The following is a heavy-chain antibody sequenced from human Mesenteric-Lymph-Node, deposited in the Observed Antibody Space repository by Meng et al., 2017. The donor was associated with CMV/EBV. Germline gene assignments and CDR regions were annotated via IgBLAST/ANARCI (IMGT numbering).Heavy chain of an antibody. CDR2: FYYTGSS. Sequence: LPCTFSGGSNTKYYWNWIRQSPGKGLEWIGNFYYTGSSIYNSSLDSRVAISLDTSKKVFSLRLSSLTAADTAVYYCAAGFGVDSLDYWGRGTLVTVSS. J-gene: IGHJ4*02. D-gene: IGHD3-3*01. CDR1: GGSNTKYY. V-gene: IGHV4-59*01. CDR3: AAGFGVDSLDY.